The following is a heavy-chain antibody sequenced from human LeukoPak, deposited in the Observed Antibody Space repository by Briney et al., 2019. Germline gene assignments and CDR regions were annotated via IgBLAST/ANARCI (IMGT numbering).Heavy chain of an antibody. CDR1: GFTFSSYS. J-gene: IGHJ4*02. D-gene: IGHD4-11*01. CDR2: ISSSSSYI. CDR3: ARETVTTDGPKDY. V-gene: IGHV3-21*01. Sequence: GGSLRLSCAASGFTFSSYSMNWVRQAPGEGLEWVSSISSSSSYIYYADSVKGRFTISRDNAKNSLYLQMNSLRAEDTAVYYCARETVTTDGPKDYWGQGTLVTVSS.